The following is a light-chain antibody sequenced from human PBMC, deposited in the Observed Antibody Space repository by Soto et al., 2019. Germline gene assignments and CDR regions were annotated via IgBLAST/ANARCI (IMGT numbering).Light chain of an antibody. CDR2: DAS. Sequence: EIVLTQSPATLSLSPGERATLSCRASQSVSSYLAWYQQKPGQAPRLLIYDASNRATGIPARFSGSGSGTDFTLTITSLEPEDVAVYYYQQRSNWPTMYTFGQGTKLEIK. CDR1: QSVSSY. J-gene: IGKJ2*01. V-gene: IGKV3-11*01. CDR3: QQRSNWPTMYT.